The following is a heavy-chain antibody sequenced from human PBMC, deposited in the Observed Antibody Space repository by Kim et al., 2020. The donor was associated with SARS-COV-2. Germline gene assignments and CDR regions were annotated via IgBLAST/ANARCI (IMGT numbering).Heavy chain of an antibody. J-gene: IGHJ6*02. D-gene: IGHD3-10*01. CDR3: ASRRGGYYYGMDV. Sequence: NPSPKSRRTISVDTSQNHVSLKLGSVTAADTAVYYCASRRGGYYYGMDVWGQGTTVTVSS. V-gene: IGHV4-61*03.